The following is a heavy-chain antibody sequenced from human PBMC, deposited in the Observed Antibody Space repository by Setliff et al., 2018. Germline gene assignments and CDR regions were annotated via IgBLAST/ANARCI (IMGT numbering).Heavy chain of an antibody. Sequence: TLSLTCTVSGGSISSSSYYWGWIRQPPGKGLEWIGSTYYRGSTYYNPSLKSRVTISVDTSKDQFSLKLSSVTAADTAVYYCARLDGAGLWSHYYYYYMDVWGKGTTVTVSS. D-gene: IGHD5-18*01. CDR1: GGSISSSSYY. CDR3: ARLDGAGLWSHYYYYYMDV. CDR2: TYYRGST. V-gene: IGHV4-39*01. J-gene: IGHJ6*03.